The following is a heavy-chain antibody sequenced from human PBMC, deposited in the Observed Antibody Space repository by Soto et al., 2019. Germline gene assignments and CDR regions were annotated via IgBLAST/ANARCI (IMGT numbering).Heavy chain of an antibody. CDR3: ARGTFGVVKD. V-gene: IGHV4-59*01. CDR1: GGSISSYY. D-gene: IGHD3-3*01. Sequence: QVQLQESGPGLVKPSETLSLTCTVSGGSISSYYWSWIRQSPGQGLEWIGYMYYSGSTNNNSYLKSRVTISIDTSRNQFSLKLSSVTAADTAVYYCARGTFGVVKDWGQGTLVTVSS. J-gene: IGHJ4*02. CDR2: MYYSGST.